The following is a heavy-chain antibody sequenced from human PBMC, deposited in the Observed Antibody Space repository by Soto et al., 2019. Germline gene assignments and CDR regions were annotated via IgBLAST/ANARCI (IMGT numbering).Heavy chain of an antibody. CDR3: AQGGNWGDCDY. V-gene: IGHV3-53*01. J-gene: IGHJ4*02. CDR1: GFTVSSYY. D-gene: IGHD7-27*01. CDR2: TYNTGST. Sequence: GGSLRLSCEVSGFTVSSYYMTWVRQAPGKGLEWVSVTYNTGSTYYADSVKGRFTVSRDNSNNTLYLQMNSLRAADTAANYYAQGGNWGDCDYWGRGTLVTVSS.